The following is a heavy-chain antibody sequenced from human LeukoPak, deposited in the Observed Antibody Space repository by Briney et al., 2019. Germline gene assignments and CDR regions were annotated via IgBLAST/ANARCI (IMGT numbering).Heavy chain of an antibody. CDR1: GYTFTSYY. J-gene: IGHJ4*02. D-gene: IGHD1-26*01. Sequence: GASVKVSCKASGYTFTSYYMHWVRQAPGQGLEWVGIINPSGGSTSYAQKFQGRVTMTRDTSTSTVYMELSSLRSEDTAVYYCASPLGWDREGGDYWGQGTLVTVSS. CDR2: INPSGGST. V-gene: IGHV1-46*01. CDR3: ASPLGWDREGGDY.